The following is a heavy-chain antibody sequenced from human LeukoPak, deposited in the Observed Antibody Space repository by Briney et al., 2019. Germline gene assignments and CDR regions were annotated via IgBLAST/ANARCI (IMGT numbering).Heavy chain of an antibody. J-gene: IGHJ4*02. CDR1: GGSISSDSYY. CDR3: ARFAYYYGSGSLAYYFDY. V-gene: IGHV4-61*02. Sequence: SQTLSLTCTVSGGSISSDSYYWSWIRQPAGKGLEWIGRIYTSGSTNYNPSLKSRVTVSVDTSKNQFSLKLSSVTAADTAVYYCARFAYYYGSGSLAYYFDYWGQGTLVTVSS. D-gene: IGHD3-10*01. CDR2: IYTSGST.